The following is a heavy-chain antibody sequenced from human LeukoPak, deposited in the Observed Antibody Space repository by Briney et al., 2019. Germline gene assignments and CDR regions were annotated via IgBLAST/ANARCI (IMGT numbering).Heavy chain of an antibody. J-gene: IGHJ4*02. CDR1: GFTFSGHS. CDR2: INLGGSER. Sequence: GGSLRLSCAASGFTFSGHSMTWVRQAPGKGLEWVANINLGGSERFYVDFVKGRFTISRDNADNSMYLQMNSLRAEDTAVYYCGRVIAGAIDYWGQGTLVTVSS. V-gene: IGHV3-7*01. D-gene: IGHD6-13*01. CDR3: GRVIAGAIDY.